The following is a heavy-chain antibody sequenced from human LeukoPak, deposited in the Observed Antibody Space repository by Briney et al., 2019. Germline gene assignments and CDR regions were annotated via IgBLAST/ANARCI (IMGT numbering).Heavy chain of an antibody. J-gene: IGHJ4*02. V-gene: IGHV3-30*18. CDR2: ISYDGSNK. Sequence: GGSLRLSCAASGFIFNNYGVHWVRQAPGKGLEWVAVISYDGSNKNYADSVKGRFTISRDSSKNTVYLQMNSLRVEDTAVYYCAKDWALYCGGDCYFNYWGQGTLVTVSS. D-gene: IGHD2-21*02. CDR3: AKDWALYCGGDCYFNY. CDR1: GFIFNNYG.